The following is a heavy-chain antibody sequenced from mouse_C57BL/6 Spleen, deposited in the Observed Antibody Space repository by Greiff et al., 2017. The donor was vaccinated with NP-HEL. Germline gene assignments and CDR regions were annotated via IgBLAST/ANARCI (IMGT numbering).Heavy chain of an antibody. CDR1: GYAFSSYW. CDR2: IYPGDGDT. CDR3: ARRVIYYYGSSYGYFDV. D-gene: IGHD1-1*01. Sequence: QVQLQQSGAELVKPGASVKISCKASGYAFSSYWMNWVKQRPGKGLEGIGQIYPGDGDTNYNGKFKGKATLTADKSSSTAYMQLSSLTSEDSAVYFCARRVIYYYGSSYGYFDVWGTGTTVTVSS. V-gene: IGHV1-80*01. J-gene: IGHJ1*03.